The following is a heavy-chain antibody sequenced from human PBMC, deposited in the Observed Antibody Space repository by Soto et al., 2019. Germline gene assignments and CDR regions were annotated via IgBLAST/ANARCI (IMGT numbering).Heavy chain of an antibody. Sequence: GGSLRLSCAASGFTFSSYWMSWVRQAPGKGLEWVANIKQDGSEKYYVDSVKGRFTISRDNAKNSLYLQMNSLRAEDTAVYYCARDYLPYDFWSGYYSLGPDAFDIWGQGTMVTVSS. J-gene: IGHJ3*02. V-gene: IGHV3-7*01. CDR3: ARDYLPYDFWSGYYSLGPDAFDI. CDR1: GFTFSSYW. CDR2: IKQDGSEK. D-gene: IGHD3-3*01.